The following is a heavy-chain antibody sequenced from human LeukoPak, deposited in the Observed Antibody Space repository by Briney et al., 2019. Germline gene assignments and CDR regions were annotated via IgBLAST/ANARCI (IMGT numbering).Heavy chain of an antibody. V-gene: IGHV4-34*01. D-gene: IGHD3-10*01. CDR1: GGSFSGYH. CDR3: ARVEEGYGSGRRENYYYYYMDV. Sequence: TSETLSLTCAVYGGSFSGYHWSWIRQPPGKGLEWIGEINRSGNTNYNPSLKSRVTISVDTSKNQFSLKLSSVTAADTAVYYCARVEEGYGSGRRENYYYYYMDVWGKGTTVTISS. J-gene: IGHJ6*03. CDR2: INRSGNT.